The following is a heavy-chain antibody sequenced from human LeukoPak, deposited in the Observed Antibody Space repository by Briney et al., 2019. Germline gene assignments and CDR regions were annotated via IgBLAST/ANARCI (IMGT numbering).Heavy chain of an antibody. J-gene: IGHJ4*02. Sequence: GASVNVSCKSSGFTXTDEYIHRVRQAPGQGLEWMGWINPYSGAINYAQKFQGRVTLTRDTSISTAYMALSRLTSGDPAVYFCAREPKSQLLLDYWGQGTLVTVSS. V-gene: IGHV1-2*02. CDR3: AREPKSQLLLDY. CDR1: GFTXTDEY. CDR2: INPYSGAI. D-gene: IGHD2-2*01.